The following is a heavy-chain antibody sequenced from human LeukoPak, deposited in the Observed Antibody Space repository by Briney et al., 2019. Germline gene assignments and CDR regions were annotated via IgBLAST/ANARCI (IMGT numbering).Heavy chain of an antibody. CDR2: IDPSDSYT. CDR3: ARRAVGAWAYFDY. D-gene: IGHD1-26*01. Sequence: GESLKISCKGSGYSFTTYWISWVRQMPGKGLEWMGRIDPSDSYTNYSPSFQGHVTISADKSISTAYLQWSSLKASDTAMYYCARRAVGAWAYFDYWGQGTLVTVSS. V-gene: IGHV5-10-1*01. CDR1: GYSFTTYW. J-gene: IGHJ4*02.